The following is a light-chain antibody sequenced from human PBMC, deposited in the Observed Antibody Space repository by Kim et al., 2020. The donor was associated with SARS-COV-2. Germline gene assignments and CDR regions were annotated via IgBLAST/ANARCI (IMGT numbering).Light chain of an antibody. J-gene: IGKJ4*01. V-gene: IGKV1-33*01. CDR2: DAS. Sequence: ASVGDRVTITCQASQDISNYLNWYQQNPGKAPNRLIYDASSLETGVPSRFTGSGSGTHFTFTISSLQPEDFATYYCQQSDDLPLTFGGGTKVDIK. CDR1: QDISNY. CDR3: QQSDDLPLT.